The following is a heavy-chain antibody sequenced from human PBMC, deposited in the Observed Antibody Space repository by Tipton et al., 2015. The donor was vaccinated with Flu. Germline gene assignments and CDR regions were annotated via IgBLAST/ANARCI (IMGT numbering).Heavy chain of an antibody. D-gene: IGHD2-2*01. CDR1: GGSISSYY. J-gene: IGHJ3*02. Sequence: TLSLTCTVSGGSISSYYWSWIRQPAGKGLEWIGRIYTSGSTNYNPSLKSRVTMSVDTSKNQFSLKLSSVTAADTAVYYCANHIRYCSSTSCYRSAFDIWGQGTMVTVSS. CDR2: IYTSGST. CDR3: ANHIRYCSSTSCYRSAFDI. V-gene: IGHV4-4*07.